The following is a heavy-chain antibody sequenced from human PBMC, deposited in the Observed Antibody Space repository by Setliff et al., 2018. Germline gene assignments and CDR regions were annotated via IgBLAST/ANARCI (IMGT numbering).Heavy chain of an antibody. D-gene: IGHD3-10*01. CDR2: ISSSGET. CDR3: ARDRGGTNPWFDF. Sequence: PGGSLRLSCAASGFAFSSYTINWVRQAPGKGLEWVSSISSSGETRYADSVKGRFTISRDKSKNTLYLHLSSLRVEDTATYYCARDRGGTNPWFDFWGQGTQVTVSS. V-gene: IGHV3-21*04. J-gene: IGHJ5*01. CDR1: GFAFSSYT.